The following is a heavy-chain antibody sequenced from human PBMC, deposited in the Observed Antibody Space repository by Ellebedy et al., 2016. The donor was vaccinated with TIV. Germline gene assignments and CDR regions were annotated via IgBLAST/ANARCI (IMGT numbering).Heavy chain of an antibody. Sequence: GESLKISCAASGYIFTDYWVAWVRQTPGLGLEWMGIIDPDDSDTRYSPSFQGQVTISGDRSSSSTYLQWSSLRASDTAIYYCARLQSSMVGATVPDSWGQGTQVIVSS. J-gene: IGHJ4*02. CDR1: GYIFTDYW. CDR2: IDPDDSDT. D-gene: IGHD1-26*01. V-gene: IGHV5-51*01. CDR3: ARLQSSMVGATVPDS.